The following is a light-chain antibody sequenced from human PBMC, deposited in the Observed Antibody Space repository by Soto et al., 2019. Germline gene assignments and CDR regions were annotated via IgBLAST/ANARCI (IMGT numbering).Light chain of an antibody. CDR3: QQRSNWPTSIT. CDR1: QSVSTC. V-gene: IGKV3-11*01. Sequence: EILLTQSPSTLSASPGERATLSCRASQSVSTCLAWYQQKPGQAPRLLIYDASNMANGIPARFSGSGSGTDFPLTIGSLEPEDFAVYYCQQRSNWPTSITFGQGTRMEI. CDR2: DAS. J-gene: IGKJ5*01.